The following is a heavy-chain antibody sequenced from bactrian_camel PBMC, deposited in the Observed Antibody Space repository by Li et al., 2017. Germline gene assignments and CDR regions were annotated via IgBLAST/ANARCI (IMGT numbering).Heavy chain of an antibody. CDR3: AAEFNEHSWLGGRCPMDEYEW. J-gene: IGHJ4*01. D-gene: IGHD2*01. Sequence: VQLVESGGGSVQSGGSLRLSCVAPGHTWDTYCMGWFRQAPGKGLEWVSTINSGSGRTYYADSVKGRFTISRDNAKNTLHLQMNTLKPEDTAVYYCAAEFNEHSWLGGRCPMDEYEWWGQGTQVTVS. V-gene: IGHV3S40*01. CDR2: INSGSGRT. CDR1: GHTWDTYC.